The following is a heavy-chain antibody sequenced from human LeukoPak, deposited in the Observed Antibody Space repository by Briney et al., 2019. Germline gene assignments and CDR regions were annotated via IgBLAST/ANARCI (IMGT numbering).Heavy chain of an antibody. CDR3: ARDSFSGSTLIAAVDY. J-gene: IGHJ4*02. CDR1: GFTFSSYA. Sequence: PGGSLRLSCAASGFTFSSYAMHWVRQAPGKGLEWVAVISYDGSNKYYADSVKGRFTISRDNSKNTLYLQMNSLRAEDTAVYYCARDSFSGSTLIAAVDYWGQGTLVTVSS. V-gene: IGHV3-30-3*01. D-gene: IGHD6-13*01. CDR2: ISYDGSNK.